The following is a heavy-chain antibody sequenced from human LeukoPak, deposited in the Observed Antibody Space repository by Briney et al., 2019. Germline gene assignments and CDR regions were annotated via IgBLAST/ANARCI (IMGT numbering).Heavy chain of an antibody. Sequence: PGGSLRLSCAASGFTFKSYAMAWVRQAPGEGLEWVSAISGSGGSTYYADSVKGRFTISRDNSKNTLYLQMNSLRAEDTAVYYCAKDRRRYYYDSSGPPEYFQHWGQGTLVTVSS. V-gene: IGHV3-23*01. J-gene: IGHJ1*01. CDR1: GFTFKSYA. CDR2: ISGSGGST. CDR3: AKDRRRYYYDSSGPPEYFQH. D-gene: IGHD3-22*01.